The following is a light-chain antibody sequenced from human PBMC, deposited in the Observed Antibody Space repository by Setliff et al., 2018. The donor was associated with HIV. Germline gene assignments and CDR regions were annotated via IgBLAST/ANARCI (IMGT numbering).Light chain of an antibody. CDR3: QQAYTTPLT. V-gene: IGKV1-39*01. Sequence: IQMSQSPSSLSASVGDRVTITCRTSQTINRYLNWYQQKPGKAPKALIYAASSLQSGVPGRFSGSGSGTVFTLTINSLQPEDFATYFCQQAYTTPLTFGGGTKVDIK. CDR2: AAS. J-gene: IGKJ4*01. CDR1: QTINRY.